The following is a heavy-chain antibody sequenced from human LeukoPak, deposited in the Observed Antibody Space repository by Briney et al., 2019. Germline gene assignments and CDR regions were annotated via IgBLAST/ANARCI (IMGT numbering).Heavy chain of an antibody. CDR1: GYTFTGYY. CDR2: INPNSGGT. Sequence: ASVKVSCKASGYTFTGYYMHWVRQAPGQGREWMGWINPNSGGTNYAQKFQGRVTTARDTSISTAYMELSRLRSDDTAVYYCARDGGSHSIAYWGQGTLVTVSS. CDR3: ARDGGSHSIAY. D-gene: IGHD1-26*01. V-gene: IGHV1-2*02. J-gene: IGHJ4*02.